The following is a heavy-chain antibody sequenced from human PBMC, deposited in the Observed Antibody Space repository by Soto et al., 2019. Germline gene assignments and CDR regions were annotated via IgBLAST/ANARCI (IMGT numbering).Heavy chain of an antibody. D-gene: IGHD3-16*02. J-gene: IGHJ4*02. CDR1: GFTFSSYG. Sequence: QVQLVESGGGVVQPGRSLRLSCAASGFTFSSYGMHWVRQAPGKGLEWVAVISYDGSNKYYADSVKGRFTISRDNSKNMLYLQMNSLRAEDTAVYYCAKGYRILDYWGQGTLVTVSS. V-gene: IGHV3-30*18. CDR3: AKGYRILDY. CDR2: ISYDGSNK.